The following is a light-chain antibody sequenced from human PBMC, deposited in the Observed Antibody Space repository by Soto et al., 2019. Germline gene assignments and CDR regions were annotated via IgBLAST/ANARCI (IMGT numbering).Light chain of an antibody. CDR2: ANN. V-gene: IGLV1-40*01. Sequence: QSALTQPPSVSGAPGQRVTISCTGSSSNIGAGYDVHWYQQLPGTAPKLLIYANNNRPSGVPDRFAGSKSGTSVSLAITGLQSDDEADYYCQSYDSRLSAYVFGIGTKVTVX. J-gene: IGLJ1*01. CDR1: SSNIGAGYD. CDR3: QSYDSRLSAYV.